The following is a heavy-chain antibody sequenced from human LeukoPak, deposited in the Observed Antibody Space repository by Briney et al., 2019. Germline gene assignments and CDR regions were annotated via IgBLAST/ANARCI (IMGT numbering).Heavy chain of an antibody. CDR1: GFTFSSYG. Sequence: GRSLRLSCAASGFTFSSYGMHWVRQAPGKGLEWVAVIWYDGSNKYYADSVKGRFTISRGNSKNTLYLQMNSLRAEDTAVYYCAKDPQQLSGDAFDIWGQGTMVTVSS. CDR3: AKDPQQLSGDAFDI. J-gene: IGHJ3*02. CDR2: IWYDGSNK. D-gene: IGHD6-13*01. V-gene: IGHV3-33*06.